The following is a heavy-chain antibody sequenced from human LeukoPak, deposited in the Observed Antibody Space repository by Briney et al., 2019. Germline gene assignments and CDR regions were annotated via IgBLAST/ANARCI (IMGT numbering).Heavy chain of an antibody. CDR1: GYTFTNFD. J-gene: IGHJ4*02. D-gene: IGHD1-26*01. Sequence: ASMKVSCKASGYTFTNFDINWVRQATGQGLEWMGWMNPNIGNAGYAQKFQDRVTITWDASISTAYMDLSSLRSEDTAVYYCARVGYSNSYDYWGQGTQVTVSS. CDR3: ARVGYSNSYDY. CDR2: MNPNIGNA. V-gene: IGHV1-8*01.